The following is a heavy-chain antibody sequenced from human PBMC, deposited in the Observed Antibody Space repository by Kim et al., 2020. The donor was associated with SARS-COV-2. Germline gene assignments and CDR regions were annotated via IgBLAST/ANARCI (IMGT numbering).Heavy chain of an antibody. J-gene: IGHJ5*02. V-gene: IGHV1-69*04. Sequence: FQGRVTITADKSTSTAYMELSSLRSEDTAVYYCARGGYCSSTSCFSWFDPWGQGTLVTVSS. CDR3: ARGGYCSSTSCFSWFDP. D-gene: IGHD2-2*03.